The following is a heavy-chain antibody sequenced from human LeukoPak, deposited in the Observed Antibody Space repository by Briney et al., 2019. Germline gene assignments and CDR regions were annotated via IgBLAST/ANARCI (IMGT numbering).Heavy chain of an antibody. J-gene: IGHJ6*03. CDR3: ARATPKAVAGTPEAAAVSYYYYYYMDV. V-gene: IGHV3-48*03. CDR2: ISSSGSTI. Sequence: PGGSLRLSSAASGFTFSSYEMNWVRQAPGKGLEWGSYISSSGSTIYYADSVKGGFTISRDNAKNSLYLQMNSLRAEDTAVYYCARATPKAVAGTPEAAAVSYYYYYYMDVWGKGTTVTISS. D-gene: IGHD6-19*01. CDR1: GFTFSSYE.